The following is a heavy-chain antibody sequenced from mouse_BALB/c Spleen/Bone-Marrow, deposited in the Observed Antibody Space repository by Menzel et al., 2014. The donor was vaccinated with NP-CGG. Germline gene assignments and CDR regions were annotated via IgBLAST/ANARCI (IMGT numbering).Heavy chain of an antibody. CDR2: IYPGDGST. V-gene: IGHV1S56*01. CDR1: GYTFTSYF. J-gene: IGHJ1*01. Sequence: QVQLQHSGPELVKPGASVKMSCKASGYTFTSYFIHWVKQRPGQGLEWIGWIYPGDGSTKYNEKFKVKTTLTADKSSSTAYMFLSSLTSEDSAIYFCAYYRYDEYSDVWGAGTTVTVSS. CDR3: AYYRYDEYSDV. D-gene: IGHD2-14*01.